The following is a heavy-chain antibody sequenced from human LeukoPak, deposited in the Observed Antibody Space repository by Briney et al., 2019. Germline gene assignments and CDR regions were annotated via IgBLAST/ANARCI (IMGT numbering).Heavy chain of an antibody. CDR1: GFTFSDYY. CDR2: ISSSGSAI. J-gene: IGHJ4*02. CDR3: AKDGFLGFFHY. D-gene: IGHD3-10*01. Sequence: GGSLRLSCAASGFTFSDYYMSWIRQAPGKGLEWVSYISSSGSAIYYADSVKGRFTISRDNAKNSLYLQMNSLRAEDTAVYYCAKDGFLGFFHYWGQGTLVTVSS. V-gene: IGHV3-11*01.